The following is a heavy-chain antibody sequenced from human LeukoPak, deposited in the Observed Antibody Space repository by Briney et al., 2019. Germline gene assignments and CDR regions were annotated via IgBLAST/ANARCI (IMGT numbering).Heavy chain of an antibody. J-gene: IGHJ2*01. Sequence: PSETLSLTCTVSGYSISSGYYWGWIRQPPGKGLEWIGYIYHSGSTYYNPSLKSRVTISVDRSKNQFSLKLRSVAAADTAVYFCARVDYYGSGSLDLWGRGTLVTVSS. CDR1: GYSISSGYY. CDR2: IYHSGST. V-gene: IGHV4-38-2*02. CDR3: ARVDYYGSGSLDL. D-gene: IGHD3-10*01.